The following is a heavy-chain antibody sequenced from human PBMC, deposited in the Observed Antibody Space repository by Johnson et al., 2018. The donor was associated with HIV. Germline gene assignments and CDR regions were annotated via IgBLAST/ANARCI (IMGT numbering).Heavy chain of an antibody. CDR1: GFTFSSYA. J-gene: IGHJ3*02. V-gene: IGHV3-23*04. CDR3: AKSLLQFIPKDDAFDI. CDR2: ISGSGGST. Sequence: VQLVESGGGLVQPGGSLRLSCAASGFTFSSYAMSWVRQAPGKVLEWVSAISGSGGSTYYADSVKGRFTISRDNSKNTLYLQMNSLRAEDTAVYYCAKSLLQFIPKDDAFDIWGQGTMVTVSS. D-gene: IGHD3-16*01.